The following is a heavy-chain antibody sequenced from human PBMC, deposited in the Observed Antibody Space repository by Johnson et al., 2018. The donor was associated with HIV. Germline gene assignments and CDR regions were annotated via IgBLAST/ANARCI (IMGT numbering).Heavy chain of an antibody. V-gene: IGHV3-11*04. J-gene: IGHJ3*02. CDR2: ISSSGNTI. CDR3: ARGRGWWLQLGGAFDI. CDR1: GFTFSNAW. Sequence: QVLLVESGGGVVQPGGSLRLSCAASGFTFSNAWMIWVRQAPGKGLEWVSYISSSGNTIYYADSVKGRVTISRDNAKKSLYLQMNSLRAEDTAVYYCARGRGWWLQLGGAFDIWGQGTMVTVSS. D-gene: IGHD5-24*01.